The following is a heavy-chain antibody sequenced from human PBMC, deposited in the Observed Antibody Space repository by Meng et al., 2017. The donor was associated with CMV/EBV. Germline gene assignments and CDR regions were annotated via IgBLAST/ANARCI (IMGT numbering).Heavy chain of an antibody. CDR2: INSDGSST. D-gene: IGHD5-12*01. J-gene: IGHJ4*02. V-gene: IGHV3-74*01. CDR3: ARGGGDYSGYDWEADY. Sequence: GESLKISCAASGFTFSSYWMHWVRQAPGKGLVWVSRINSDGSSTSYADSVKGRFTISRDNAKNTLYLQMNSLRAEDTAVYYCARGGGDYSGYDWEADYWGQGTLVTVSS. CDR1: GFTFSSYW.